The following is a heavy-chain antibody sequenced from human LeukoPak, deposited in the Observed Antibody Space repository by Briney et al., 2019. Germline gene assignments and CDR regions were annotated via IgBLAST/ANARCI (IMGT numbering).Heavy chain of an antibody. J-gene: IGHJ4*02. V-gene: IGHV3-23*01. CDR2: ISGSGDSP. D-gene: IGHD5-24*01. Sequence: GGSLRLSCAVSGFTFSSYAMSWVRQAPGKGLEWVSAISGSGDSPYYAHSVKGRFTISRDNSKNTLYLQMNSLRAEDTAVYYCAKVASPPAMDYFDYWGQGTLVTVSS. CDR3: AKVASPPAMDYFDY. CDR1: GFTFSSYA.